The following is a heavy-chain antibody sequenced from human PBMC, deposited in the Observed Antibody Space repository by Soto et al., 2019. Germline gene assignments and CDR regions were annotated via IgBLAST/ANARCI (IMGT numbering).Heavy chain of an antibody. V-gene: IGHV4-39*01. CDR1: GGTISSSSYF. CDR2: IYYSGST. Sequence: SETLSLTCSVSGGTISSSSYFWGRIRQPPGKGLEWIGSIYYSGSTYYNPSLKRRDTVSVDTSKTQFSLKLSTVTAADTAVYCCGRRPSDFWFVPWGKGTLVSVSS. J-gene: IGHJ5*02. CDR3: GRRPSDFWFVP. D-gene: IGHD2-21*02.